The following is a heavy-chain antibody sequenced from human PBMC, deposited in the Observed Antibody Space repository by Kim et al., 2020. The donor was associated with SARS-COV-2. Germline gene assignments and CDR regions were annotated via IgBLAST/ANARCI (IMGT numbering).Heavy chain of an antibody. Sequence: GGSLRLSCAASGFTFSNAWMSWVRQAPGKGLEWVGRIKSKTDGGTTDYAAPVKGRFTISRDDSKNTLYLQMNSLKTEDTAVYYCTTVVYYGSGRVYYYYGMDVWGQGTTVTVSS. V-gene: IGHV3-15*01. CDR1: GFTFSNAW. CDR3: TTVVYYGSGRVYYYYGMDV. D-gene: IGHD3-10*01. J-gene: IGHJ6*02. CDR2: IKSKTDGGTT.